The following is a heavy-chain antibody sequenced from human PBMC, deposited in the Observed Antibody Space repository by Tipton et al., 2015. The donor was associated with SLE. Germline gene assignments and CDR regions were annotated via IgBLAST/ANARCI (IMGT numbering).Heavy chain of an antibody. CDR1: GGSFSGYY. V-gene: IGHV4-34*01. CDR3: ARLITAAGTWWFDP. Sequence: TLSLTCALYGGSFSGYYWNWIRQPPGKGLEWIGEINHSGSTNYNPSLKSRVTMSVDTSKNQFSLKLSSVTAADTAVYYCARLITAAGTWWFDPWGQGTLVTVSS. CDR2: INHSGST. D-gene: IGHD6-13*01. J-gene: IGHJ5*02.